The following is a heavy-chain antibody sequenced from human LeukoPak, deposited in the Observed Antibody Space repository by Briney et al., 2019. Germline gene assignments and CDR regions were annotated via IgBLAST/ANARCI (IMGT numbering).Heavy chain of an antibody. J-gene: IGHJ4*02. V-gene: IGHV3-74*01. CDR3: ARDQAYFDY. Sequence: GGSLRLSCEASGFSFNSYWIHWVRRAPGKGVVWVSGINNEGRSTTYADSVEGRFTISRDNAKSTVHLQMNSLRAEDTAVYYCARDQAYFDYWGQGTLVTVSS. CDR1: GFSFNSYW. CDR2: INNEGRST.